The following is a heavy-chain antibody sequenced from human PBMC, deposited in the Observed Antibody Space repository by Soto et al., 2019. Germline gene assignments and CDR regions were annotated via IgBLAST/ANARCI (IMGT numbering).Heavy chain of an antibody. Sequence: GGSLRLSCAASGFTFSSYWMSWVRQAPGKGLEWVANIKQDGSEKYYVDSVKGRFTISRDNAKNSLYLQMNSLRAEDTAVYYCARGLLGYCSSTSCPDFGYWGQGTLVTVSS. D-gene: IGHD2-2*01. J-gene: IGHJ4*02. CDR3: ARGLLGYCSSTSCPDFGY. CDR2: IKQDGSEK. CDR1: GFTFSSYW. V-gene: IGHV3-7*01.